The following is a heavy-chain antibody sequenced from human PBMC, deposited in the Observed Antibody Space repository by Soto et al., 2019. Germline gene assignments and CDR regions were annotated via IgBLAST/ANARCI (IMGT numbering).Heavy chain of an antibody. J-gene: IGHJ4*02. Sequence: PSETLSLTGSVSCDSLNSRSYYWGWIRQPPGKGLEWIVNIYYNGRTYYNPSLKSRLTILVDTSKNQFSLEVTSVTAADTGIYYCARHDGYSYGFDYWGQGALVTVSS. D-gene: IGHD5-18*01. V-gene: IGHV4-39*01. CDR3: ARHDGYSYGFDY. CDR2: IYYNGRT. CDR1: CDSLNSRSYY.